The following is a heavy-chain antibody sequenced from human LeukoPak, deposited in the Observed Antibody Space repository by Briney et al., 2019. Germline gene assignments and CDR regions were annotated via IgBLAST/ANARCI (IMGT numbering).Heavy chain of an antibody. J-gene: IGHJ4*02. CDR3: AKQEKWNYAANS. CDR1: ANTFTNYG. Sequence: ASVKVPCQASANTFTNYGISWVRPAPGRGLEWMGWFSANYDDIYYSQKFQGRVTMTTHTATSTADMELRSLGSDDTAVFYCAKQEKWNYAANSWGQRTLVTVSS. CDR2: FSANYDDI. V-gene: IGHV1-18*01. D-gene: IGHD1-7*01.